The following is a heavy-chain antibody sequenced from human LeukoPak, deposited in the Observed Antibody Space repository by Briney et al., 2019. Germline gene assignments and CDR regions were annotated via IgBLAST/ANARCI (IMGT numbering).Heavy chain of an antibody. Sequence: SQTLSLTCTVSGGSISSGSYYWSWIRQPAGKGLEWIGRIYTSGSTNYNPSLKSRVTISVDTSKNQFSLKLSSVTAADTAVYYCARPGPSSNFDYWGQGTLVTVSS. J-gene: IGHJ4*02. CDR2: IYTSGST. CDR3: ARPGPSSNFDY. V-gene: IGHV4-61*02. CDR1: GGSISSGSYY. D-gene: IGHD3-10*01.